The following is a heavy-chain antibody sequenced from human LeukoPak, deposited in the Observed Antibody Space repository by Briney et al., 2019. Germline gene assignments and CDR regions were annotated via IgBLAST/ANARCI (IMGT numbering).Heavy chain of an antibody. CDR3: ARRTPGYCSGGSCYGFQH. CDR2: INPDDKST. D-gene: IGHD2-15*01. V-gene: IGHV3-74*01. CDR1: GFTFSKYW. J-gene: IGHJ1*01. Sequence: PGGSLRLSCAASGFTFSKYWLHWVRQPPGRGLVWLARINPDDKSTSYADSVKGRFTISIDDAKETLFLQMNSLTAEDTAVYYCARRTPGYCSGGSCYGFQHWGQGTLVTVSS.